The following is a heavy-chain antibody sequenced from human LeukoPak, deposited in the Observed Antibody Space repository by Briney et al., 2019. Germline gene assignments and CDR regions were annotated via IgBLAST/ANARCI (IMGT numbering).Heavy chain of an antibody. CDR2: ISYDGSNK. CDR1: GFTFSSYG. J-gene: IGHJ6*02. Sequence: PGRSLRLSCAASGFTFSSYGMHWVRQAAGKGLEWVAVISYDGSNKYYADSVKGRFTISRDNSKNTLYLQMNSLRAEDTAVYYCAKDTSRDDYYYYGMDVWGQGTTVTVSS. V-gene: IGHV3-30*18. CDR3: AKDTSRDDYYYYGMDV. D-gene: IGHD3-16*01.